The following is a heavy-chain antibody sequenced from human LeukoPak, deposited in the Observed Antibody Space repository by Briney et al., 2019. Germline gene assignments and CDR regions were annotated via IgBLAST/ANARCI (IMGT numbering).Heavy chain of an antibody. CDR3: ARDLVRGVIMEDWFDP. D-gene: IGHD3-10*01. CDR2: IIPIFGTA. Sequence: SVKVSCKASGGTFSSYAISWVRQAPGQGLEWMGGIIPIFGTANYAQKFQGRVTITADESTSTAYMELSSLRAEDTAVYYCARDLVRGVIMEDWFDPWGQGTLVTVSS. V-gene: IGHV1-69*01. CDR1: GGTFSSYA. J-gene: IGHJ5*02.